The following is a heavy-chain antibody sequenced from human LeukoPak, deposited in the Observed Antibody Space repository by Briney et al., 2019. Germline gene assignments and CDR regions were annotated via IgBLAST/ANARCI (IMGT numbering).Heavy chain of an antibody. CDR3: ARDSAAAASFDY. CDR1: GFTFGSYG. J-gene: IGHJ4*02. Sequence: GGSLRLSCAASGFTFGSYGMHWVRQAPGKGLEWVAVIWYDGSNKYYADSVKGRFTISRDNSKNTLYLQMNSLRAEDTAVYYCARDSAAAASFDYWGQGTLVTVSS. V-gene: IGHV3-33*01. CDR2: IWYDGSNK. D-gene: IGHD6-13*01.